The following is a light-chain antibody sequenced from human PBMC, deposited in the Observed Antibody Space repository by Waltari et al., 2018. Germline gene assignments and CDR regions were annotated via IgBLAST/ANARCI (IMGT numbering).Light chain of an antibody. V-gene: IGKV4-1*01. Sequence: DIVMTQSPDSLAVSLGERATIKCKSSQSILYSSNNKNCLAGYQQKPGQPPKVLISWASSRASGVPDRFTGDESGTDFTLTINSLQAEDVAIYYCQQFYGVPYNFGQGTRVEI. CDR3: QQFYGVPYN. J-gene: IGKJ2*01. CDR2: WAS. CDR1: QSILYSSNNKNC.